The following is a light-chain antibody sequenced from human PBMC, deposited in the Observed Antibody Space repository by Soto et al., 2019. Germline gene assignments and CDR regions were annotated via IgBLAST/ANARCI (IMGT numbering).Light chain of an antibody. J-gene: IGKJ4*01. CDR3: QQYNNWPPLT. Sequence: EIVMTQSPATLSVSPGERVTLSCRASQSVSSNLGWYRQKPCQAPRLLIYGASTRATGIPARFSGSGSGTEFTLTISSLQSEDFAVYYCQQYNNWPPLTFGGGTKVEIK. V-gene: IGKV3-15*01. CDR2: GAS. CDR1: QSVSSN.